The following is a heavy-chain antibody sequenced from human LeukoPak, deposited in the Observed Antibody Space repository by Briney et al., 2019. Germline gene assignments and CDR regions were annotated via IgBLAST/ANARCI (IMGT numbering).Heavy chain of an antibody. Sequence: SETLSLTCTVSGGSISRYYWTWIRQPPGKGLEWLGYIYYNGDTKYNPSLRSRVTLSLDTSKNQFSLRLSSVTAADTAVYYCARTVTTEDLFYFDYWGPGTMVTVSS. V-gene: IGHV4-59*08. CDR1: GGSISRYY. D-gene: IGHD4-17*01. J-gene: IGHJ4*03. CDR3: ARTVTTEDLFYFDY. CDR2: IYYNGDT.